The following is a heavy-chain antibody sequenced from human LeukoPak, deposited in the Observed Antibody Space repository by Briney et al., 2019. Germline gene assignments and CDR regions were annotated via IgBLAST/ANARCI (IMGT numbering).Heavy chain of an antibody. Sequence: GESLRISCQASGYTFTRNWVSWGRQIPGKGLEWMGTIDPTDSYVNYCPSFEGHVTISTDRSINTVYLHWGSLRASDTAMYYCARHVPGYYGSGTNDFWGQGTLVTVAS. CDR1: GYTFTRNW. D-gene: IGHD3-10*01. J-gene: IGHJ4*02. CDR2: IDPTDSYV. V-gene: IGHV5-10-1*01. CDR3: ARHVPGYYGSGTNDF.